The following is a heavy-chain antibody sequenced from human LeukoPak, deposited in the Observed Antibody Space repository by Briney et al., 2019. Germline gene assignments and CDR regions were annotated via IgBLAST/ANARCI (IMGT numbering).Heavy chain of an antibody. J-gene: IGHJ4*02. V-gene: IGHV3-23*01. CDR1: GFTFSSYA. Sequence: PGGSLRLSCAAPGFTFSSYAMGWVRQAPGKGLEWVSAISGSGGSTYYADSVKGRFTISRDNSKNTLYLQMNSLRAEDTAVYYCARTNPNRRYYDILTGYRYYFDYWGQGTLVTVSS. D-gene: IGHD3-9*01. CDR3: ARTNPNRRYYDILTGYRYYFDY. CDR2: ISGSGGST.